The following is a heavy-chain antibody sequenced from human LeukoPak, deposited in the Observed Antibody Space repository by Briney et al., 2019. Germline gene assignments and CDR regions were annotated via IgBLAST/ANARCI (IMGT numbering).Heavy chain of an antibody. D-gene: IGHD3-16*02. J-gene: IGHJ6*03. CDR2: IYYSGST. V-gene: IGHV4-59*01. CDR1: GGSISSYY. CDR3: ARDAPYDYVWGSYRYYYMDV. Sequence: SETLSLTCTVSGGSISSYYWSWIRQPPGKGLEWIGYIYYSGSTNYNPSLKSRVTISVDTSKNQFSLKLSSVTAADTAVYYCARDAPYDYVWGSYRYYYMDVWGRGTTVTVSS.